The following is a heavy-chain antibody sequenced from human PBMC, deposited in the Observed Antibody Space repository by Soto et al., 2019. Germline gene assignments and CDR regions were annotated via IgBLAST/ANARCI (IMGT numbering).Heavy chain of an antibody. CDR1: GFTFSDFE. J-gene: IGHJ4*02. D-gene: IGHD1-7*01. V-gene: IGHV3-30-3*01. CDR3: ARRTGTAPRFDF. CDR2: ISYDGSNQ. Sequence: QVQLVESGGGVVQPGRSLRLSCSASGFTFSDFEMYWICQAPGKGLDWVSFISYDGSNQYYAGSVKGRFTISRDNSKNTLFSLMSCLRPEDTAVYFCARRTGTAPRFDFWGQGTLVTVSS.